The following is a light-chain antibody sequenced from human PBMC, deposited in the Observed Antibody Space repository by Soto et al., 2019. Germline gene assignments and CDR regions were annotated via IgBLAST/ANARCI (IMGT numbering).Light chain of an antibody. CDR1: QSVSSSY. J-gene: IGKJ1*01. Sequence: EIVLTQSPGTLSLSPVERATLSCRASQSVSSSYLAWYQQKPGQAPRLLIYGASSRATGIPDRFSGSGSGTDFTLTISRLEPEDFAVYYCQQYGSSPTPFGQGTKVDIK. CDR3: QQYGSSPTP. V-gene: IGKV3-20*01. CDR2: GAS.